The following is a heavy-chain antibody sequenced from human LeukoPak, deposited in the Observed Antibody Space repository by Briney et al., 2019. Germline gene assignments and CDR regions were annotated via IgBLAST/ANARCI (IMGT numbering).Heavy chain of an antibody. Sequence: GGSLRLSCAVSGFTVSSNYMSWVRQAPGKGLEWVSVIYSGGSTYYADSVKGRFTISRDNSENTLYLQMNSLRAEDTAVYYCAREDGSGWYYFDYWGQGTLVTVSS. V-gene: IGHV3-53*01. CDR2: IYSGGST. CDR1: GFTVSSNY. D-gene: IGHD6-19*01. CDR3: AREDGSGWYYFDY. J-gene: IGHJ4*02.